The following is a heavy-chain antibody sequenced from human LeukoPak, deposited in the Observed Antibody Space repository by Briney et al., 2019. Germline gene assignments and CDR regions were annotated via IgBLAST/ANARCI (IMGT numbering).Heavy chain of an antibody. CDR1: GYTFTSYD. V-gene: IGHV1-8*01. D-gene: IGHD2-2*01. Sequence: ASVKVSCKASGYTFTSYDINWVRQATGQGLEWMGWMNPNSGNTGYAQKFQGRVTMTWNTSVDTAYMELSSLRSEDTAVYYCAKWVIVVPAAMVNFDYWGQGTLVTVSS. CDR3: AKWVIVVPAAMVNFDY. J-gene: IGHJ4*02. CDR2: MNPNSGNT.